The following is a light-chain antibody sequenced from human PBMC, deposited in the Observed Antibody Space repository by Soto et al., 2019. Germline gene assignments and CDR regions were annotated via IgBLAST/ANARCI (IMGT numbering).Light chain of an antibody. CDR1: QSLVSSDGNTY. CDR2: KVS. V-gene: IGKV2-30*01. Sequence: DVVMTQSPLSLPVTLGQPASISCRSSQSLVSSDGNTYLNWFQQRPGQSPRRLIYKVSNRDSGVPARFSGSGSGTDFALKISRVEAEDVGVYYCMQGTHWPITFGQGTRLEIK. CDR3: MQGTHWPIT. J-gene: IGKJ5*01.